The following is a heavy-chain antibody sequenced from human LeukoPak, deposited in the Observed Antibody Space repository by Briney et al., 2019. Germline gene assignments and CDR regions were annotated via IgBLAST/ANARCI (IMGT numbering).Heavy chain of an antibody. V-gene: IGHV3-48*03. CDR2: ISSSGSTI. Sequence: GGSLRLSCEASGFRFSSSEMNWVRQAPGKGLEWVSYISSSGSTIYYADSVKGRFTISRDNAKNSLYLQMNSLRAEDTAVYYCARVGAVRRWYFDYWGQGTRVTVSS. CDR3: ARVGAVRRWYFDY. J-gene: IGHJ4*02. CDR1: GFRFSSSE. D-gene: IGHD6-6*01.